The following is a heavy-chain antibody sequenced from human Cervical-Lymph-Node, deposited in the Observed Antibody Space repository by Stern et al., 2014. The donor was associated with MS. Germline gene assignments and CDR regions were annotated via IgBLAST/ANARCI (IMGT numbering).Heavy chain of an antibody. Sequence: QVQLVQSGTEMREAGASVKVSCKASGDTFDYGIGWMRQAPRQGLEWMGWISAYNGNTKSLQKFQGRFTMTTDSSTRTAYMELRSLRDDDTAIYYCARDSSDGFDSWGQGTLVIVSS. D-gene: IGHD6-19*01. J-gene: IGHJ4*02. CDR3: ARDSSDGFDS. V-gene: IGHV1-18*01. CDR2: ISAYNGNT. CDR1: GDTFDYG.